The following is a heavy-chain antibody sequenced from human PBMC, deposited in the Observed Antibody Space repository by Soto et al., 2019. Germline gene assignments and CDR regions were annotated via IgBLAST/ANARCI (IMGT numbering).Heavy chain of an antibody. CDR1: GFTFDDYA. J-gene: IGHJ4*02. D-gene: IGHD3-22*01. V-gene: IGHV3-9*01. CDR3: AKGPKVGYYDSSGYYYDY. CDR2: ISWNSGSI. Sequence: GGSLRLSCAASGFTFDDYAMHWVRQAPGKGLEWVSGISWNSGSIGYADSVKGRFTISRDNAKNSLYLQMNSLRAEDTALYYCAKGPKVGYYDSSGYYYDYWGQGTLVTVSS.